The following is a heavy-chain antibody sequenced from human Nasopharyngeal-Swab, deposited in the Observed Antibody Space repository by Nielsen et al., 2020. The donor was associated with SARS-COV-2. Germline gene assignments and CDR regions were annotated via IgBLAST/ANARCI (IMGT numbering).Heavy chain of an antibody. Sequence: GESLKISCAASGFTFSDYYMTWIRQAPGKGLDWVSYISSGSSYTNYAGSVRGRFTISRDNAKNSLYLQMNSLRAEDTAIYYCARYSTYCSGGTCYNPLHYWGQGTLVTVSS. CDR3: ARYSTYCSGGTCYNPLHY. D-gene: IGHD2-15*01. V-gene: IGHV3-11*06. CDR2: ISSGSSYT. J-gene: IGHJ4*02. CDR1: GFTFSDYY.